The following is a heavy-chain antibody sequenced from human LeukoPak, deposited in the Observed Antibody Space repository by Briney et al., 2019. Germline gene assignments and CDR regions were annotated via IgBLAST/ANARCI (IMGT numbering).Heavy chain of an antibody. CDR3: ARGDYCSSSTCYGGQFDF. J-gene: IGHJ4*02. Sequence: PGGSLRLSCAASGFDFSGYGMHWVRQAPGKGLEWVAVTSYDGTAKFYAHSVEGRFTVSRDNSKNTLYLQMNNLRAEDTAVYYCARGDYCSSSTCYGGQFDFWGQGAPVTVSS. D-gene: IGHD2-2*01. CDR2: TSYDGTAK. V-gene: IGHV3-30*03. CDR1: GFDFSGYG.